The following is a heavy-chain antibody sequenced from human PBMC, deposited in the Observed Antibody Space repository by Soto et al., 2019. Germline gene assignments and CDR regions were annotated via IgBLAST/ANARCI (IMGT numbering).Heavy chain of an antibody. D-gene: IGHD6-6*01. Sequence: GASVKVSCKASGGTFSSYAISWVRQAPGQGLEWMGGIIPIFGTANYAQKFQGRVTITADESTSTAYMELSSLRSEDTAVYYCARGIQYSSSPTSIDYWGQGTLVTVSS. J-gene: IGHJ4*02. V-gene: IGHV1-69*13. CDR1: GGTFSSYA. CDR2: IIPIFGTA. CDR3: ARGIQYSSSPTSIDY.